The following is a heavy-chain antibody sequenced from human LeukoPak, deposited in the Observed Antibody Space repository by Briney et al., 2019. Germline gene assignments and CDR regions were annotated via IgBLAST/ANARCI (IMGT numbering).Heavy chain of an antibody. Sequence: SVKVSCKASGGTFSSYAISWVRQAPGQGLEWMGGIIPIFGTANYGQKCQGRVTITTDEFTSTAYMELSSLRSADTAVYYCARAAGCSSTSCYRENYYYYYYMDVWGKGTTVTVSS. D-gene: IGHD2-2*01. J-gene: IGHJ6*03. V-gene: IGHV1-69*05. CDR1: GGTFSSYA. CDR2: IIPIFGTA. CDR3: ARAAGCSSTSCYRENYYYYYYMDV.